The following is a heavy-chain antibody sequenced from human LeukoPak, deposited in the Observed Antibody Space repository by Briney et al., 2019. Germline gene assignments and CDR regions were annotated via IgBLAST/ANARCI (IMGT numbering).Heavy chain of an antibody. CDR3: ARRARTGFTGYYYYMDV. Sequence: SETLSLTCTVSGGSISSYYWSWIRQPAGKGLEWIGRIFTSGSTDYNPSLKSRVTMSVDASKNQFSLKLSSVTAADTAVYYCARRARTGFTGYYYYMDVWGKGTTVTISS. D-gene: IGHD7-27*01. CDR2: IFTSGST. CDR1: GGSISSYY. J-gene: IGHJ6*03. V-gene: IGHV4-4*07.